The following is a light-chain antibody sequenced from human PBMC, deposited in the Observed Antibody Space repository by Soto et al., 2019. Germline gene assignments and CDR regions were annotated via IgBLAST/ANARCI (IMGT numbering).Light chain of an antibody. CDR3: QQYGSSFLT. CDR2: GAS. CDR1: PSVTNF. J-gene: IGKJ5*01. Sequence: EIVLTQSPGTLSLSPGERATLSCRASPSVTNFLAWYQQKPGQAPRPLIYGASTRATGIPARFSGSRSGTDFTLTISRLEPEDFAVYYCQQYGSSFLTFGQGTRLEIK. V-gene: IGKV3-20*01.